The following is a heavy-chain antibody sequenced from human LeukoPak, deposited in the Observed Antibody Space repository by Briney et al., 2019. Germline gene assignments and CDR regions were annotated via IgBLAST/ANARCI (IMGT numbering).Heavy chain of an antibody. J-gene: IGHJ3*02. Sequence: GGSLRLSCAASGFTFSSYWMHWVRQAPGKGLVWVSRTNSDGSDTSYADSVRGRFTISRDNAKNTLYLRMNSLRAEDTAVYYCARLTYIWNFDDFDIWGQGTMVTVSS. CDR2: TNSDGSDT. V-gene: IGHV3-74*01. D-gene: IGHD1-1*01. CDR3: ARLTYIWNFDDFDI. CDR1: GFTFSSYW.